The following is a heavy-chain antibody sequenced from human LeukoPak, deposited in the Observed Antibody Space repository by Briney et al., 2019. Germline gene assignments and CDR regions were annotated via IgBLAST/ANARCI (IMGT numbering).Heavy chain of an antibody. V-gene: IGHV4-4*07. D-gene: IGHD3-22*01. CDR1: GGSISSYY. CDR2: IYTSGST. Sequence: SETLSLTCTVSGGSISSYYWSWIRQPAGKGLEWIGRIYTSGSTNYNPSLKSRVTISVDTSKNQFSLKLSSVTAADTAVYYCARHPIYYYDSSGYPDYFDYWGQGTLVTVSS. CDR3: ARHPIYYYDSSGYPDYFDY. J-gene: IGHJ4*02.